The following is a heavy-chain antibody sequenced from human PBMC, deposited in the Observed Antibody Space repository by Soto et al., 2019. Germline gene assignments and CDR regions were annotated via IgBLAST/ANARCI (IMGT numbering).Heavy chain of an antibody. CDR1: RGSIISYY. J-gene: IGHJ4*02. V-gene: IGHV4-59*01. Sequence: SETLSLTCTASRGSIISYYWSWIRQPPGKGLEWIGYIYYSGSTNYNPSLKSRVTISVDTSKNQFSLKLSSVTAADTAVYYCARGGLVINYFDYWGQGTLVTVSS. CDR3: ARGGLVINYFDY. D-gene: IGHD3-9*01. CDR2: IYYSGST.